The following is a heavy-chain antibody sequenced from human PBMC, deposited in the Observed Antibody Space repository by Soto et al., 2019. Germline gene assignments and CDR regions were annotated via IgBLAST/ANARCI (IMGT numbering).Heavy chain of an antibody. Sequence: TLSLTCTVSGGSVSSGSYYWSWIRQPPGKGLEWIGYIYYSGSTNYNPSLKSRVTISVDTSKNQFSLKLSSVTAADTAAYYCARVPGYSGYDYFDYWGQGTLVTVSS. J-gene: IGHJ4*02. CDR1: GGSVSSGSYY. V-gene: IGHV4-61*01. D-gene: IGHD5-12*01. CDR3: ARVPGYSGYDYFDY. CDR2: IYYSGST.